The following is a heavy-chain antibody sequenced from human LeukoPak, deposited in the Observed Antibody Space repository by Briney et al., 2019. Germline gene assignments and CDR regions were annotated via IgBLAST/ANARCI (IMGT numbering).Heavy chain of an antibody. J-gene: IGHJ4*02. CDR1: GFTFSSYG. CDR3: ARDSLSVPAAISWEGYFDY. Sequence: GGSLRLSCAASGFTFSSYGMHWVRQAPGKGLEWVAFIRYDGSNKYYADSVKGRFTISRDNSKNTLYLQMNSLRAEDTAVYYCARDSLSVPAAISWEGYFDYWGQGTLVTVSS. V-gene: IGHV3-30*02. CDR2: IRYDGSNK. D-gene: IGHD2-2*02.